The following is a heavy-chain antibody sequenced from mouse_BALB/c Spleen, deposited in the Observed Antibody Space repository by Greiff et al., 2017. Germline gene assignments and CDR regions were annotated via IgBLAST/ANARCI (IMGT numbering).Heavy chain of an antibody. D-gene: IGHD4-1*01. CDR2: ISDGGSYT. CDR3: ARGEVGRDYYAMDY. V-gene: IGHV5-4*02. J-gene: IGHJ4*01. Sequence: EVMLVESGGGLVKPGGSLKLSCAASGFTFSDYYMYWVRQTPEKRLEWVATISDGGSYTYYPDSVKGRFTISRDNAKNNLYLQMSSLKSEDTAMYYCARGEVGRDYYAMDYWGQGTSVTVSS. CDR1: GFTFSDYY.